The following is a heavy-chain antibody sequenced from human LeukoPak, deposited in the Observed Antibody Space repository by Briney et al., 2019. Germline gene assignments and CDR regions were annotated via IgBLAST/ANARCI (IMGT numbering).Heavy chain of an antibody. J-gene: IGHJ4*02. CDR1: GYTFTSYD. CDR3: AREGVAGTGLDY. CDR2: MNPNSGNT. D-gene: IGHD6-13*01. Sequence: GASVKVSCKASGYTFTSYDINWVRQATGQGLEWMGWMNPNSGNTGYAQKFQGRVTITADESTSTAYMELSSLRSEDTAVYYCAREGVAGTGLDYWGQGTLVTVSS. V-gene: IGHV1-8*01.